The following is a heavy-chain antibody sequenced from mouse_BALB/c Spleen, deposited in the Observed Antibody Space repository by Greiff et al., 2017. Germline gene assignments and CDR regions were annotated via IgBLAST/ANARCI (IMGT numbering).Heavy chain of an antibody. CDR1: GFTFSSYA. V-gene: IGHV5-6-5*01. Sequence: EVKLMESGGGLVKPGGSLKLSCAASGFTFSSYAMSWVRQTPEKRLEWVASISSGGSTYYPDSVKGRFTISRDNARNILYLQMSSLRSEDTAMYYCARDYYGSRGDFDYWGQGTTLTVSS. CDR2: ISSGGST. CDR3: ARDYYGSRGDFDY. D-gene: IGHD1-1*01. J-gene: IGHJ2*01.